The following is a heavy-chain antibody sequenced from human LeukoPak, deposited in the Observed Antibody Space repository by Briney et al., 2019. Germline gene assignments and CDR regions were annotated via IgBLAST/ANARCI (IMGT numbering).Heavy chain of an antibody. Sequence: GGSLRLSCVASGFAFNNDAMTWVRQPPGKGLEWVSTIVGDSTIEYYADSVKGRFTISSDNSKTMLFLHMNSLRAEDTAIYYCARQPYFYYYLDVWGKGTTVTVTS. J-gene: IGHJ6*03. CDR1: GFAFNNDA. V-gene: IGHV3-23*01. D-gene: IGHD5-18*01. CDR3: ARQPYFYYYLDV. CDR2: IVGDSTIE.